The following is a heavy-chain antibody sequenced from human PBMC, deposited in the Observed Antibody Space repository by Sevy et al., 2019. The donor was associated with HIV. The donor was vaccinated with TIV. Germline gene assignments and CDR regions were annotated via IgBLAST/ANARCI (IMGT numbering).Heavy chain of an antibody. D-gene: IGHD2-2*01. J-gene: IGHJ4*02. Sequence: GGSLRLSCAASGFRFNIYEMNWVRQAPGKGLEWVSYISSRSSYIHYADSVRGRFTISRDNAKNSLYLQMNSLRVDDTAVYFCARDGGCSSTSCLLYFDSWGQGALVTVSS. CDR1: GFRFNIYE. CDR2: ISSRSSYI. CDR3: ARDGGCSSTSCLLYFDS. V-gene: IGHV3-21*05.